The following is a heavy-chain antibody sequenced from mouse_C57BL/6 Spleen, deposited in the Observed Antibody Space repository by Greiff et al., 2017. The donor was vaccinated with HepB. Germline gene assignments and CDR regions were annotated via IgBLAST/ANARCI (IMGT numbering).Heavy chain of an antibody. Sequence: QVQLKESGPGLVQPSQSLSITCTVSGFSLTSYGVHWVRQSPGKGLEWLGVIWRGGSTDYNAAFMSRLSITKDNSKSQVFFKMNSLQADDTAIYYCAKRGYYDYGYYAMDYWGQGTSVTVSS. CDR3: AKRGYYDYGYYAMDY. CDR1: GFSLTSYG. J-gene: IGHJ4*01. D-gene: IGHD2-4*01. CDR2: IWRGGST. V-gene: IGHV2-5*01.